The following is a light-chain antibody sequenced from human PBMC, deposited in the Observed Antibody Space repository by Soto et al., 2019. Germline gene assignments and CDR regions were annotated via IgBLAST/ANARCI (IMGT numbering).Light chain of an antibody. CDR2: DAS. CDR3: QQRSNWPLT. J-gene: IGKJ4*01. V-gene: IGKV3-11*01. CDR1: QSVSSY. Sequence: EIVLTQSPATLSLSPGERATLSCRASQSVSSYLAWYQQKPGQAPRLLIYDASNRATGIPARFSGSGSETDFTLTISSLEPEDFALYYCQQRSNWPLTFGGATKVEIE.